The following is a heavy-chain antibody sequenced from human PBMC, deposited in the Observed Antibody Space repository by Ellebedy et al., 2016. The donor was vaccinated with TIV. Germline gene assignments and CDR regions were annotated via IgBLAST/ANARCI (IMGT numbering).Heavy chain of an antibody. CDR1: GFIFDDYA. D-gene: IGHD6-13*01. CDR3: AKYSEQPGVFDY. V-gene: IGHV3-9*01. J-gene: IGHJ4*02. CDR2: ISWDTSDV. Sequence: PGGSLRLSFAASGFIFDDYAMHWVRQAPGKGLEWVSGISWDTSDVAYGDSVRCRFTISRDNTKHSLYLQMNSLRAEDTALYYCAKYSEQPGVFDYWGQGTLVTVSS.